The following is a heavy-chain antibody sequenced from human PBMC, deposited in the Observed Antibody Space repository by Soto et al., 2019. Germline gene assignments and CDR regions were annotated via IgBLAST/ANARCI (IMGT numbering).Heavy chain of an antibody. V-gene: IGHV4-31*03. J-gene: IGHJ5*02. Sequence: QVQLQESGPGLVKPSQTLSLTCTVSGGSINSGGYYWSWIRQHPGKGLEWIGYIFYSGSTYYNPPLTSRGTIPVDMSKNQFSLKLSSVTAADTAVYYCARVGGSGSPFDTWGQGTLVTVSS. CDR3: ARVGGSGSPFDT. CDR2: IFYSGST. D-gene: IGHD3-10*01. CDR1: GGSINSGGYY.